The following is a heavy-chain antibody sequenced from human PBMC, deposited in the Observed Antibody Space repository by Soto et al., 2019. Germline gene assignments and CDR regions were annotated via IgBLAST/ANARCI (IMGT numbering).Heavy chain of an antibody. CDR3: AAKIGALVAFDI. CDR1: GVTFTSCA. CDR2: IAVGRGNT. J-gene: IGHJ3*02. D-gene: IGHD3-10*01. Sequence: TSVKVSCKTSGVTFTSCAVQWVGQARGQRLQSIGSIAVGRGNTNCAQKFQERATIPGAMSPSAAYMALSSLRCEDTAVYYCAAKIGALVAFDIWGQGTMVTVSS. V-gene: IGHV1-58*01.